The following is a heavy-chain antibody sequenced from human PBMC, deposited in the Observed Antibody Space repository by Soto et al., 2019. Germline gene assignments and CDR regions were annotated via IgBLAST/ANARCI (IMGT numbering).Heavy chain of an antibody. V-gene: IGHV4-4*01. J-gene: IGHJ4*02. CDR3: VGDHIGVAIDY. CDR1: GDSIRHNKW. D-gene: IGHD2-8*01. CDR2: RHHSGFI. Sequence: ETVSLICSVSGDSIRHNKWWSWVRQPPGKGLEWSGERHHSGFIHYNASLQSRATSTVDKTRNQFSPHLTSGTAAHTALYSCVGDHIGVAIDYWGLGTLVTVSS.